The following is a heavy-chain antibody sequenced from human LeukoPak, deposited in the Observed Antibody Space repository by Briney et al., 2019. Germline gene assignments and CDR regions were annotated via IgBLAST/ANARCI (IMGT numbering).Heavy chain of an antibody. CDR2: ISSSSSYI. CDR1: GFTFSSYS. V-gene: IGHV3-21*01. D-gene: IGHD6-13*01. Sequence: GGSLRLSCAASGFTFSSYSMNWVRQAPGKGLEWVSSISSSSSYIYYADSVKGRFTISRDNAKNSLYLQMNSLRAEDTAVYYCARDLGGSSPNAYWGQGTLVTVSS. CDR3: ARDLGGSSPNAY. J-gene: IGHJ4*02.